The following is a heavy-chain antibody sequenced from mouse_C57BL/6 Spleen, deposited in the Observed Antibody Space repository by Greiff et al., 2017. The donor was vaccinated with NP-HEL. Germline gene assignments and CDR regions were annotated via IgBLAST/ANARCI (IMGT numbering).Heavy chain of an antibody. CDR2: IYPGDGDT. D-gene: IGHD1-1*02. V-gene: IGHV1-80*01. J-gene: IGHJ4*01. CDR1: GYAFSSYW. CDR3: ARKREGSLYAMDY. Sequence: QVQLKESGAELVKPGASVKISCKASGYAFSSYWMNWVKQRPGKGLEWIGQIYPGDGDTNYNGKFKGKATLTADKSSSTAYMQLSSLTSEDSAVYFCARKREGSLYAMDYWGQGTSVTVSS.